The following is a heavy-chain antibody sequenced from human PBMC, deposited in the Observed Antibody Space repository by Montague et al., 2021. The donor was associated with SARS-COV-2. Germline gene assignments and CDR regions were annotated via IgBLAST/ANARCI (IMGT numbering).Heavy chain of an antibody. J-gene: IGHJ3*02. D-gene: IGHD1/OR15-1a*01. CDR1: GGSVSGTSYY. CDR3: ARWGLNNAFDI. CDR2: IYFTGKT. Sequence: SETLSLTCTVSGGSVSGTSYYWAWIRQPPGMGLEWIGSIYFTGKTYYHPSLKSRVTISIDTSKNHFSLRLSSVTAADSAVFYCARWGLNNAFDIWGLGTMITISS. V-gene: IGHV4-39*02.